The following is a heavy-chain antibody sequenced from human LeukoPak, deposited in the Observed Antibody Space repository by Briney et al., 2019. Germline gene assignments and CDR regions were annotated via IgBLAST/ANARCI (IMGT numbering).Heavy chain of an antibody. D-gene: IGHD1-26*01. J-gene: IGHJ4*02. CDR3: ARDHRGATSDY. Sequence: SETLSLTCSVSGGSISSYYWSWIRQPPGKGLEWIGYIFYSGRTSYNPSLKSRVTISVDTSKNQFSLRLSSVTAADTAVYYCARDHRGATSDYWGQGTLVTVSS. V-gene: IGHV4-59*01. CDR1: GGSISSYY. CDR2: IFYSGRT.